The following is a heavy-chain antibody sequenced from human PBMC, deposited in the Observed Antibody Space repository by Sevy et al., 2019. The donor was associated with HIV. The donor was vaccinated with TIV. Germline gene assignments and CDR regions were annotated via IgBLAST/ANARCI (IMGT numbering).Heavy chain of an antibody. CDR2: INPNDGVT. J-gene: IGHJ6*02. D-gene: IGHD4-17*01. CDR3: ARLTTRPTSDLYGMDV. CDR1: GYTFSDYY. Sequence: GPVKVSCKASGYTFSDYYIHWVRQAPGQGLEWMAWINPNDGVTHYAQRFQGGVTLTRDTSVSTAYMELRGLRYDDTAIYYCARLTTRPTSDLYGMDVWGQGTPVTVSS. V-gene: IGHV1-2*02.